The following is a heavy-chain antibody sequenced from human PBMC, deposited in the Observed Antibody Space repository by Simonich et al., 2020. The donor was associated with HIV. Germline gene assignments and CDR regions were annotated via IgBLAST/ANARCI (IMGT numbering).Heavy chain of an antibody. CDR1: GYTFIDDY. CDR2: INPDSDAT. J-gene: IGHJ3*02. CDR3: AREGNQLEDAFNI. Sequence: QVQLVQSGAEGKKPGASVKVSCKASGYTFIDDYIHWVRQAPGQGLEWMGWINPDSDATVFAQKCQGRVTLTRDTSITTAYMEVSRLTSDDTAVYYCAREGNQLEDAFNIWGQGTMVTVSS. V-gene: IGHV1-2*02. D-gene: IGHD6-13*01.